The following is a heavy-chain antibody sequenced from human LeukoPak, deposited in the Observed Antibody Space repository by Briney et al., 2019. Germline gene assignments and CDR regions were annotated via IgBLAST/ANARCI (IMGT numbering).Heavy chain of an antibody. CDR2: ISGGGGSR. J-gene: IGHJ4*02. V-gene: IGHV3-23*01. CDR1: GFTFSSYA. Sequence: RGSLRLSCAASGFTFSSYAMSWVRQVPGKGLDWVSAISGGGGSRYYADSVEGRFTISRDNSKNTLFLQMNRLRAEDTAVYYCAKDLSSSPADWSRRPFDYWGQGTLVTVSS. D-gene: IGHD6-6*01. CDR3: AKDLSSSPADWSRRPFDY.